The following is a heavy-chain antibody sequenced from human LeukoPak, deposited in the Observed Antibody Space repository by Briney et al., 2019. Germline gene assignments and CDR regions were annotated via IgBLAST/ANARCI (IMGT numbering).Heavy chain of an antibody. Sequence: NPSETLSLTCTVSGGSISSYYWSWIRQPPGKGLEWMGYIYYSGSTSYNPSLKSRVTISVDTSKNHFSLKLSSVTAADTAVYYCARYSGSYPHDAFDIWGQGTMVTVSS. D-gene: IGHD1-26*01. CDR1: GGSISSYY. CDR2: IYYSGST. J-gene: IGHJ3*02. CDR3: ARYSGSYPHDAFDI. V-gene: IGHV4-59*01.